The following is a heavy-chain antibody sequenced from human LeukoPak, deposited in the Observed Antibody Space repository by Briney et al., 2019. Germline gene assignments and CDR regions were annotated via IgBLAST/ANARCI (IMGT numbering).Heavy chain of an antibody. Sequence: PGGSLRLSCAVSGFTLSYYSMEWVRQAPGKGLEWVANIKQDGSEKYYVDSVKGRFTISRDNAKNSLYLQMNSLRAEDTAVYYCARAVVVPAAMPEYYYYYMDVWGKGTTVTVSS. J-gene: IGHJ6*03. CDR2: IKQDGSEK. V-gene: IGHV3-7*01. D-gene: IGHD2-2*01. CDR3: ARAVVVPAAMPEYYYYYMDV. CDR1: GFTLSYYS.